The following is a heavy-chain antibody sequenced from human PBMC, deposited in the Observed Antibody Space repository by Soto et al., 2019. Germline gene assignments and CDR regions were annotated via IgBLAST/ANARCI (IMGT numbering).Heavy chain of an antibody. J-gene: IGHJ6*02. CDR1: GGSISSYY. CDR3: ARDTPGTYYYDSSGYYGMDV. D-gene: IGHD3-22*01. Sequence: SSETLSLTCTVSGGSISSYYWSWIRQPAGKGLEWIGRIYTSGSTNYNPSPKSRVTMSVDTSKNQFSLKLSSVTAADTAVYYCARDTPGTYYYDSSGYYGMDVWGQGTTVTVSS. CDR2: IYTSGST. V-gene: IGHV4-4*07.